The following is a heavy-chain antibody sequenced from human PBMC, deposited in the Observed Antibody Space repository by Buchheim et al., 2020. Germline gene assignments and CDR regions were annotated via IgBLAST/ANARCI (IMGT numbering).Heavy chain of an antibody. CDR3: ARDAGLYYDFWSGYVY. D-gene: IGHD3-3*01. J-gene: IGHJ4*02. CDR2: ISSSSSYI. CDR1: GFTFSSYS. V-gene: IGHV3-21*01. Sequence: EVQLVESGGGLVKPGGSLRLSCAASGFTFSSYSMNWVRQAPGKGLEWVSSISSSSSYIYYADSVKGRFTISRENAKNSLYLKMNSLRAEDTAVYYCARDAGLYYDFWSGYVYWGQGTL.